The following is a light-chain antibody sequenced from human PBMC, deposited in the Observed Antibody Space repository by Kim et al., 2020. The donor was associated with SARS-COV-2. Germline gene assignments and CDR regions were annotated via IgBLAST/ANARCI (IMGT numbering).Light chain of an antibody. Sequence: EIVLTQSPGTLSLSPGERATLSCRASQSVSSSYLAWYQQKPGQAPGLLIYGASSRATGIPDRFSGSGSETDFTLTISSLEPEDFAVYYCQQYGSSPYTFGQGPKLEI. CDR3: QQYGSSPYT. CDR1: QSVSSSY. V-gene: IGKV3-20*01. J-gene: IGKJ2*01. CDR2: GAS.